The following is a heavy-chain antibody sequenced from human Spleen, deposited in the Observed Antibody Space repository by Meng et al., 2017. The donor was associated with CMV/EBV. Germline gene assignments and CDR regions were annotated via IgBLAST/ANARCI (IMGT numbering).Heavy chain of an antibody. J-gene: IGHJ4*02. V-gene: IGHV1-18*01. CDR3: ARAGAAVTTNFDF. D-gene: IGHD4-17*01. CDR2: VGAENGET. CDR1: VYKFDIYG. Sequence: KASVYKFDIYGITWVRQAPGQGLEWVGWVGAENGETNYGQKFQGRVTVTADTFTKTAYMEMRSLRSDDSAIYYCARAGAAVTTNFDFWGQGTLVTVSS.